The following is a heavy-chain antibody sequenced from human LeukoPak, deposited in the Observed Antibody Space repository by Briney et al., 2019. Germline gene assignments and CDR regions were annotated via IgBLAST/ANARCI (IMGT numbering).Heavy chain of an antibody. CDR1: GGSFSGYY. CDR2: INHSGST. V-gene: IGHV4-34*01. Sequence: PSETLSLTCAVYGGSFSGYYWSWIRQPPGKGLEWIGEINHSGSTNYNPSLKSRVTISVDTSKNQFSLKLSSVTAADTAVYYCVRKGKPRGLDYWGQGTLVTVSS. CDR3: VRKGKPRGLDY. D-gene: IGHD3-10*01. J-gene: IGHJ4*02.